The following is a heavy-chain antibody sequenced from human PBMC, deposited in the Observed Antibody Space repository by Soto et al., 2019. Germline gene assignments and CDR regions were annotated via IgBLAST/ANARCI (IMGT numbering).Heavy chain of an antibody. V-gene: IGHV4-59*01. CDR2: IYDTGISGYTPST. CDR1: GGSSTSSD. Sequence: PSEALSVTCTVAGGSSTSSDGSWIRRPTGKGLEWIAYIYDTGISGYTPSTSYNPSLRSRVTMSVDTSKSQFSLKLTSVTAADTAVYYCARGADAFFYYGLDVWGQGITVTVSS. CDR3: ARGADAFFYYGLDV. J-gene: IGHJ6*02. D-gene: IGHD6-13*01.